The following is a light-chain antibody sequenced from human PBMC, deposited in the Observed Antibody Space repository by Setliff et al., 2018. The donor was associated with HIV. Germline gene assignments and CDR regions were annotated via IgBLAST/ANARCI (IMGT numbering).Light chain of an antibody. J-gene: IGLJ1*01. CDR2: EVS. CDR3: CSYAGSSTYV. V-gene: IGLV2-23*02. Sequence: QSALAQPASVSGSPGQSITISCTGTSSDVGNYNLVSWYQQHPGKAPKLMIYEVSKRPSGVSNCFSGSKSGNTASLTISGLQAEDEADYYCCSYAGSSTYVFGTGTKVTVL. CDR1: SSDVGNYNL.